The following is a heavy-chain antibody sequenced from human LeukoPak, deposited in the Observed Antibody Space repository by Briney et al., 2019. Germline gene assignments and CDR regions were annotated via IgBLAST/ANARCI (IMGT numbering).Heavy chain of an antibody. CDR2: ICYSGST. CDR1: GGSISSYY. J-gene: IGHJ3*02. V-gene: IGHV4-59*08. D-gene: IGHD1-26*01. Sequence: SETLSLTCTVSGGSISSYYWSWIRQPAGKGLEWIGYICYSGSTNYNPSLKSRVTISVDTSKNQFSLKLSSVTAADTAVYYCARHKRGEWELDSDAFDIWGQGTMVTVSS. CDR3: ARHKRGEWELDSDAFDI.